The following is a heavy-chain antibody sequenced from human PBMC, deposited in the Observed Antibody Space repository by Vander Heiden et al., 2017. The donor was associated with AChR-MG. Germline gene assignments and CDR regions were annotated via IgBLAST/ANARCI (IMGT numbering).Heavy chain of an antibody. D-gene: IGHD2-2*01. CDR1: GGSISSGDYY. Sequence: QVQLQESGPGLVKPSQTLSLTCTVSGGSISSGDYYWSWIRQPPGKGLEWIGYIYYSGSTYYNPSLKSRVTISVDTSKNQFSLKLSSVTAADTAVYYCARAISVVPAAIHYYYYYYMDVWGKGTTVTVSS. J-gene: IGHJ6*03. CDR3: ARAISVVPAAIHYYYYYYMDV. CDR2: IYYSGST. V-gene: IGHV4-30-4*08.